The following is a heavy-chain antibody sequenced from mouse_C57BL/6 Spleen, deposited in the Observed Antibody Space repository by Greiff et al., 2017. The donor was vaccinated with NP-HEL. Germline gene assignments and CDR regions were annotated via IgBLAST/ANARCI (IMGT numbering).Heavy chain of an antibody. J-gene: IGHJ1*03. CDR1: GFTFSSYA. D-gene: IGHD1-1*01. V-gene: IGHV5-4*01. Sequence: EVKLVESGGGLVKPGGSLKLSGAASGFTFSSYAMSWVRQTPEKRLEWVATISDGGSYTYYPENVKGRFTISRDNAKNNLYLQMSHLKSNDTAMYYCARDPYYGSNHWYFDVWGTGTTVTVSS. CDR2: ISDGGSYT. CDR3: ARDPYYGSNHWYFDV.